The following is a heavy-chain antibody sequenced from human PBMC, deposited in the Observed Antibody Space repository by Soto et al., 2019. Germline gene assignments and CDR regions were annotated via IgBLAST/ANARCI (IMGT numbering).Heavy chain of an antibody. J-gene: IGHJ4*02. V-gene: IGHV3-23*01. CDR3: ARPLHFDY. CDR1: GFTFSSFA. Sequence: GGSLRLSCAVSGFTFSSFAMSWVRQAPGKGLEWVSAISGSGITTYYADSVKGRFTISRDNSKNTLYLQMNSLRDEDTAVYYCARPLHFDYWGQGTQVTVSS. CDR2: ISGSGITT.